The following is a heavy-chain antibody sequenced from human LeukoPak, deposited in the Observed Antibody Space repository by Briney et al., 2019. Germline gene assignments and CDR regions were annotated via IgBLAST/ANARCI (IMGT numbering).Heavy chain of an antibody. CDR3: ARHRVGAIDY. J-gene: IGHJ4*02. Sequence: PGGSLRLSCTASGFTLSDYYLTWIRQAPGKGLEWVSYITSRGTTIYHADSVKGRFTISRDNAKNSLYLQMNSLRAEDTAVYYCARHRVGAIDYWGQGTLVTVSS. D-gene: IGHD1-26*01. CDR1: GFTLSDYY. CDR2: ITSRGTTI. V-gene: IGHV3-11*01.